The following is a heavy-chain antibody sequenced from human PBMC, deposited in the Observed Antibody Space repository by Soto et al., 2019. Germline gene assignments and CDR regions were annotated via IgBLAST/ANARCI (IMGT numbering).Heavy chain of an antibody. CDR1: GYTFTSYY. Sequence: ASVKVSCKASGYTFTSYYMHWVRQAPGQGLEWMGIINPIGGSTSYVQKFQGRFTMTRDTSTSIVYMELSSLRSEDTALFYCARDLALRFLEWSQYYFDYWGQGTLVTVSS. D-gene: IGHD3-3*01. J-gene: IGHJ4*02. CDR2: INPIGGST. V-gene: IGHV1-46*03. CDR3: ARDLALRFLEWSQYYFDY.